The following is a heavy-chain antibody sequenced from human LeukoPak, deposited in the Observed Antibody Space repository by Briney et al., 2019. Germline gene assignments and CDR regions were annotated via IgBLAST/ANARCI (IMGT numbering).Heavy chain of an antibody. CDR1: GYTFTGYY. J-gene: IGHJ4*02. D-gene: IGHD6-13*01. CDR2: INPNSGGT. CDR3: ARDSSWSHPLIDY. Sequence: ASVKVSCKASGYTFTGYYMHWVRQAPGQELEWMGWINPNSGGTNYAQKFQGRVTMTRDTSISTAYMELSRLRSDDTAVYYCARDSSWSHPLIDYWGQGTLVTVSS. V-gene: IGHV1-2*02.